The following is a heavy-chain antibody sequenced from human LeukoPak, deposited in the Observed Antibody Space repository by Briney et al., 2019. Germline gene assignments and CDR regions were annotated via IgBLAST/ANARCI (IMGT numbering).Heavy chain of an antibody. CDR1: RFTFSSYW. D-gene: IGHD3-22*01. CDR3: ARDPDSSGYSAAFDI. V-gene: IGHV3-7*01. CDR2: INQDGSEK. Sequence: GGSLRLSCAASRFTFSSYWMSCVRQAPGKGLEWVAKINQDGSEKYYVDSVKGRFTISRDNAKSSLYLQMNSLRAEDTAVYYCARDPDSSGYSAAFDIWGQGTMVPVSS. J-gene: IGHJ3*02.